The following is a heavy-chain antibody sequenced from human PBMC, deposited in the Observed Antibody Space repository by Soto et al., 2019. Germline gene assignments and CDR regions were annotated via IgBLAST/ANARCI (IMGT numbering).Heavy chain of an antibody. V-gene: IGHV3-23*01. J-gene: IGHJ6*03. CDR2: ISGSGGSR. CDR3: SKCGFYGSSWYGSNYYYYYMDV. D-gene: IGHD6-13*01. CDR1: GFTFSSYA. Sequence: GGSLRLSCAASGFTFSSYAMSWVRQAPGKGLEWVSAISGSGGSRYYADSEKGRFTISRINSKNTLYLQLNNLRVEDTAVYYGSKCGFYGSSWYGSNYYYYYMDVWGKGTTVTVSS.